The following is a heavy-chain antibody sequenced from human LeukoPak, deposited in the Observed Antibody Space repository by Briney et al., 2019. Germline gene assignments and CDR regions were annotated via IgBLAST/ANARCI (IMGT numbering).Heavy chain of an antibody. J-gene: IGHJ4*02. CDR2: IWYDGSNK. CDR1: GFTFSSYG. V-gene: IGHV3-33*01. D-gene: IGHD3-10*01. CDR3: ARDGDTMVRGVITHFDY. Sequence: GGSLRLSCAASGFTFSSYGMHWVRQAPGKGLEWVAVIWYDGSNKYYADSVKGRFTSSRDNSKNTLYLQMNRLIAEDTAVYYCARDGDTMVRGVITHFDYWGQGTLVTVSS.